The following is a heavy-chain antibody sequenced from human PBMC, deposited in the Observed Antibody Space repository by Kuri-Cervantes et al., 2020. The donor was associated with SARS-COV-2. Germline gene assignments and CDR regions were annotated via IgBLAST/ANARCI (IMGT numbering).Heavy chain of an antibody. V-gene: IGHV4-39*07. CDR1: GGSISSSSYY. Sequence: SETLSLTCTVSGGSISSSSYYWGWIRQPPGKGLEWIGSIYYSGSTYYNPSLKGRVTISVDTSKNQFSLKLSSVTAADTAVYYCAREDAVPAARPDYWCQGTMVTVSS. D-gene: IGHD2-2*01. J-gene: IGHJ4*02. CDR2: IYYSGST. CDR3: AREDAVPAARPDY.